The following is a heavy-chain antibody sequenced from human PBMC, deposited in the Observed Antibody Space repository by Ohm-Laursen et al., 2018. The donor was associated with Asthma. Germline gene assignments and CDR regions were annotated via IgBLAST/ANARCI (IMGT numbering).Heavy chain of an antibody. CDR1: GGSFSSYY. CDR2: IYYSGST. CDR3: ARVGYYYDSSGYHWWYFDY. Sequence: TLSLTCAVYGGSFSSYYWSWIRQPPGKGLEWIGYIYYSGSTNYNPSLKSRVTISVDTSKNQFSLKLSSVTAADTAVYYCARVGYYYDSSGYHWWYFDYWGQGTLVTVSS. V-gene: IGHV4-59*01. J-gene: IGHJ4*02. D-gene: IGHD3-22*01.